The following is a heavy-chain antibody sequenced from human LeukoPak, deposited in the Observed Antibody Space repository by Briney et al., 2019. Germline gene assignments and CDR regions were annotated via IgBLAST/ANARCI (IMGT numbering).Heavy chain of an antibody. CDR1: GFTLGSHG. V-gene: IGHV3-30*02. CDR3: ARSFTPREYFDH. Sequence: PGGSLRLSCAVSGFTLGSHGMHWVRQAPGKGLEWMAFLHADGNNDYYADVVRGRFTIYRDRSKTTLYLQMNNLRPDDTAVHFCARSFTPREYFDHWGQGTLVIVPS. CDR2: LHADGNND. J-gene: IGHJ1*01.